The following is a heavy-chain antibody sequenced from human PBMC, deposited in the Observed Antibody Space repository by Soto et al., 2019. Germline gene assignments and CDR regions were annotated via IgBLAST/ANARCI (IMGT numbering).Heavy chain of an antibody. Sequence: SETLSLTCSVSSGSMNNGGYYWSWIRQLPGKGLEWIGYIYSNGDTYYNPSLKSRVTISVDPSKNQFSLNLTSVTAADTAVYYCARRGGSSSLYYYYALDVWGQGTTVTVSS. D-gene: IGHD6-6*01. CDR1: SGSMNNGGYY. CDR2: IYSNGDT. J-gene: IGHJ6*02. V-gene: IGHV4-31*03. CDR3: ARRGGSSSLYYYYALDV.